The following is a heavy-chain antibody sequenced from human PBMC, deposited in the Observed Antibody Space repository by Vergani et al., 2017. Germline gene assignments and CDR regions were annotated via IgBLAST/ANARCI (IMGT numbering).Heavy chain of an antibody. V-gene: IGHV4-39*02. CDR2: IYYSGLT. CDR3: ARDLFYYDSSGYYSGFFDY. Sequence: QLQLQQSGPGLVKPSETLFLTCTVSADSISSGSYYWGWIRQPPGKSLEWIGSIYYSGLTYYNPSLKSRVAISVDTSKNQFSLKVTSVTAADTAVYFCARDLFYYDSSGYYSGFFDYWGQGTLVTVSS. J-gene: IGHJ4*02. D-gene: IGHD3-22*01. CDR1: ADSISSGSYY.